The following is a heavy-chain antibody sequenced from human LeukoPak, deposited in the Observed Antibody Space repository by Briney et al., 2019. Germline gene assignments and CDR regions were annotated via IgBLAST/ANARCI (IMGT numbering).Heavy chain of an antibody. CDR3: ARGLIRIAARRAYFDY. V-gene: IGHV4-34*01. CDR1: GGSFSGYY. CDR2: INHSGST. J-gene: IGHJ4*02. D-gene: IGHD6-6*01. Sequence: SETLSLTCAVYGGSFSGYYWSWIRQPPGKGLEWIGEINHSGSTNYNPSLKSRVTISVDTSKNQFSLKLSSVTAADTAAYYCARGLIRIAARRAYFDYWGQGTLVTISS.